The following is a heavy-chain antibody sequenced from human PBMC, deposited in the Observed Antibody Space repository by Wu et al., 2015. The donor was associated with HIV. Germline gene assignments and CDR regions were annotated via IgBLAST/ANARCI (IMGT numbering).Heavy chain of an antibody. J-gene: IGHJ2*01. CDR2: ILPLFGSA. V-gene: IGHV1-69*12. Sequence: QVQLVQSGAAVRKPGSSVKVSCKSSGDTFNSYTYNWVRQVPGQGLEWMGGILPLFGSADYAQIFQGRVTFTADEATSTAYMELRGLRPDDTAIFFCARDRAMVGATSGYSDLWGRGTLVTVSS. D-gene: IGHD1-26*01. CDR1: GDTFNSYT. CDR3: ARDRAMVGATSGYSDL.